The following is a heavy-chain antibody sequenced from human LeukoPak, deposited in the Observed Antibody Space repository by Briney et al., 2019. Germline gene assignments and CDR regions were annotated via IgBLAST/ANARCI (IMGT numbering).Heavy chain of an antibody. CDR3: ARVPQPPLIPWGVTPRGLRFDP. Sequence: ASVKVSCKASEYTFTGYYMHWIQQSPGQGLEWTRWTNPNSGATNYAQKFQGTVNMTRDTSIRTAYMELRSLKSDDTAVYSCARVPQPPLIPWGVTPRGLRFDPWGQGTLVTVSS. J-gene: IGHJ5*02. V-gene: IGHV1-2*02. CDR2: TNPNSGAT. CDR1: EYTFTGYY. D-gene: IGHD3-10*01.